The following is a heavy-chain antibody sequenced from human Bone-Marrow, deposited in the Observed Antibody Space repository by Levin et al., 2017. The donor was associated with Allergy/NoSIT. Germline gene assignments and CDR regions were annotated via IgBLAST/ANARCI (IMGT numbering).Heavy chain of an antibody. V-gene: IGHV4-34*01. Sequence: ASETLSLTCAVYGGSFSGYYWSWIRQSPGKGLEWIGEINHSGSTNYNPSLKSRVTISVDTSKNQFSPKLTSVTAADTAMYYCARLWGNGDAATALFRRKNYYMAVWGKGTTVTVSS. J-gene: IGHJ6*03. D-gene: IGHD3-16*01. CDR1: GGSFSGYY. CDR2: INHSGST. CDR3: ARLWGNGDAATALFRRKNYYMAV.